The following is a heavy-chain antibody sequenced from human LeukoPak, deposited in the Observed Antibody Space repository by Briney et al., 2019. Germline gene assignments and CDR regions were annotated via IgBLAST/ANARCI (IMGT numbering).Heavy chain of an antibody. D-gene: IGHD2-15*01. J-gene: IGHJ4*02. CDR3: ARELGYCSGGSCERNYYFDY. CDR2: INWNGGST. Sequence: GGSLRLSCAASGFTFDDYGMSWVRQAPGKGLEWVSGINWNGGSTGYADSVKGRFTISRDNAKNSLYLQMNSLRAEDTALYYCARELGYCSGGSCERNYYFDYWGQGTLVTVPS. V-gene: IGHV3-20*04. CDR1: GFTFDDYG.